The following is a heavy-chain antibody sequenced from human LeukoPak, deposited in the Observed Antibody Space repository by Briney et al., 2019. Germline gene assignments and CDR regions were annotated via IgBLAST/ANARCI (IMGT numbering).Heavy chain of an antibody. V-gene: IGHV4-34*01. CDR1: GGSSSGYY. CDR3: ARGATGVFDY. CDR2: INHSGST. Sequence: KTSETLSLTCAVYGGSSSGYYWSWIRQPPGKGLEWIGEINHSGSTNYNPSLKSRVTISVDTSKNQFSLKLSSVTAADTAVYYCARGATGVFDYWGQGTLVTVSS. J-gene: IGHJ4*02. D-gene: IGHD7-27*01.